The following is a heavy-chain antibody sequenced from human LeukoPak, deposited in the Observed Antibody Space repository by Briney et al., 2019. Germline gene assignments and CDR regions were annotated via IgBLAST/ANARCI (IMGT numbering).Heavy chain of an antibody. V-gene: IGHV1-18*01. J-gene: IGHJ6*03. Sequence: ASVKVSCKASGYTFTSYGISWVRQAPGQGLEWMGWISAYNGNTNYAQKLQGRVTMTTDTSTSTAYKELRSLRSDDTAVYYWARVPSYYYYYMDVWGKGTTVTVSS. CDR2: ISAYNGNT. CDR1: GYTFTSYG. CDR3: ARVPSYYYYYMDV.